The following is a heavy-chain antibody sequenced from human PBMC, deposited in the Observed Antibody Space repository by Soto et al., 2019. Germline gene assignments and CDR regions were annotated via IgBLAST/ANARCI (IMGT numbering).Heavy chain of an antibody. J-gene: IGHJ4*02. CDR1: GGTFSSYA. CDR2: IIPIFGTA. D-gene: IGHD6-19*01. CDR3: ASKPKQWLVSGFDY. V-gene: IGHV1-69*13. Sequence: SVKVSCKASGGTFSSYAISWVRQAPGQGLEWMGGIIPIFGTANYAQKFQGRVTITADESTSTAYMELSSLRSEDTAVYYCASKPKQWLVSGFDYWGQGTLVTVSS.